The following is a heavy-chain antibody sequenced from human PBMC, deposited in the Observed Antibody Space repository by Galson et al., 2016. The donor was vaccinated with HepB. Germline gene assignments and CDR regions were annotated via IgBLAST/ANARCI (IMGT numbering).Heavy chain of an antibody. J-gene: IGHJ3*01. CDR1: GFTFDDFV. CDR3: ARPHYIDGSGYYSIRLGVFDV. Sequence: SLRLSCAASGFTFDDFVMIWFRQAPGRGPEWVGFIRSKPFGETTEYAASVKGRFSISSDDSKSIAYLQLNSLRTDDTAVYYCARPHYIDGSGYYSIRLGVFDVWGQGTMVTVSS. D-gene: IGHD3-22*01. V-gene: IGHV3-49*03. CDR2: IRSKPFGETT.